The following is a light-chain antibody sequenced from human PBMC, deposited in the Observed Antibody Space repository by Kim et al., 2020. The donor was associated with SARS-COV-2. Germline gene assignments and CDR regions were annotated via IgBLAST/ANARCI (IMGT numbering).Light chain of an antibody. CDR2: GAS. CDR3: QQYNKWPWT. CDR1: QTVSVN. J-gene: IGKJ1*01. Sequence: EIVLTQSPASLSVFPGERATLSCRASQTVSVNLAWYQQKPGQAPRLLIYGASTRASGIPVRFSGSGSGTELTLTISSLQSEDSAVYYCQQYNKWPWTFGQGTKVDIK. V-gene: IGKV3-15*01.